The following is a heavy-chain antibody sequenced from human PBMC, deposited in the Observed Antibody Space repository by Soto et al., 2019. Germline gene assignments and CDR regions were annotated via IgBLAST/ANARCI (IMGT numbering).Heavy chain of an antibody. CDR1: GFSLTSSGVG. Sequence: SCPTLVNPTQTLTLTCIFSGFSLTSSGVGVGWLRQPPGKALEWLAVFYWNDDNRYSPSLKGRLTITTDTSKKQVVLTMTNMDPVDTATYYCAYRQGAYSYEVRFVPWGPGTLVTDPS. CDR2: FYWNDDN. CDR3: AYRQGAYSYEVRFVP. D-gene: IGHD5-18*01. V-gene: IGHV2-5*01. J-gene: IGHJ5*02.